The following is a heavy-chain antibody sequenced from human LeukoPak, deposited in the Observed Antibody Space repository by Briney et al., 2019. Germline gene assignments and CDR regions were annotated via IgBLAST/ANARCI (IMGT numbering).Heavy chain of an antibody. J-gene: IGHJ4*02. CDR2: IYTGGPT. V-gene: IGHV3-53*01. CDR3: ARTPGITIVRGLDY. D-gene: IGHD3-10*01. CDR1: GFIVSNNY. Sequence: PGGSLRLSCAASGFIVSNNYMSWVRQAPGKGLEWVSVIYTGGPTFYADSVKGRFTISRDNSKNMLYLQMNNLRDEDTAVYYCARTPGITIVRGLDYWGQGTLVTVSS.